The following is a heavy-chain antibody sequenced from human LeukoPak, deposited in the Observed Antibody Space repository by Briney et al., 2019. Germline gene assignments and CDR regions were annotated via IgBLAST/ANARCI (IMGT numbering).Heavy chain of an antibody. CDR3: ARQGLREYYYDSRGELDY. CDR1: GGSISSYY. J-gene: IGHJ4*02. V-gene: IGHV4-59*08. CDR2: IYYSGST. D-gene: IGHD3-22*01. Sequence: SETLSLTCAVSGGSISSYYWSWIRQPPGKGLEWIGYIYYSGSTNYNPSLKSRVTISVDTSKNQFFLKLSSVTAADTAVYYCARQGLREYYYDSRGELDYWGQGTLVTVSS.